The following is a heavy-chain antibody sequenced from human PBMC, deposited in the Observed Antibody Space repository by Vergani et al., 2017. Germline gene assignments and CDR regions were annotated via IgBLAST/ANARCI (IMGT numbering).Heavy chain of an antibody. CDR2: IIPIFGTA. J-gene: IGHJ5*02. D-gene: IGHD5-12*01. CDR3: ARRRYSGYDP. Sequence: QVQLVQSGAEVKKPGASVKVSCKASGYTFTGYYMHWVRQAPGQGLEWMGWIIPIFGTANYAQKFQGRVTITADESTSTAYMELSSLRSEDTAVYYCARRRYSGYDPWGQGTLVTVSS. CDR1: GYTFTGYY. V-gene: IGHV1-69*01.